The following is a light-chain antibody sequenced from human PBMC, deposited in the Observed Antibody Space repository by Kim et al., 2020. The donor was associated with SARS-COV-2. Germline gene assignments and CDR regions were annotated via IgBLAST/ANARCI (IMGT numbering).Light chain of an antibody. J-gene: IGLJ2*01. CDR2: EDN. CDR1: NGSIASNY. CDR3: QSYDSSNQVV. V-gene: IGLV6-57*03. Sequence: KTVTISCTRSNGSIASNYVQWYQQRPGSAPTTVIYEDNQRPSGVPDRFSGSIDSSSNSASLTISGLKTEDEADYYCQSYDSSNQVVFGGGTQLTVL.